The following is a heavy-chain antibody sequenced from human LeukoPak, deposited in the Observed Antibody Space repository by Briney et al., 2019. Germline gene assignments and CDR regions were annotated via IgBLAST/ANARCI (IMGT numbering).Heavy chain of an antibody. CDR2: ISSNGGST. V-gene: IGHV3-64*01. Sequence: GGSLRLSCAASGFTFSSYAMHWVRQAPGKGLEYVSAISSNGGSTYYANSVKGRFTISRDNSKNTLYLQMGSLRAEGMAVYYCARVGHYYYYYMDVWGKGTTVTVSS. CDR1: GFTFSSYA. CDR3: ARVGHYYYYYMDV. J-gene: IGHJ6*03.